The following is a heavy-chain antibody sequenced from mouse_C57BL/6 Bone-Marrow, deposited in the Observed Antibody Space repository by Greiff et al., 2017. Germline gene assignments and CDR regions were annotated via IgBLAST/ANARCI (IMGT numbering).Heavy chain of an antibody. CDR1: GFTFSSYA. CDR2: ISDAGSYT. V-gene: IGHV5-4*01. CDR3: ARGPFYEYVGAY. D-gene: IGHD2-4*01. Sequence: DVLLVESGGGLVKPGWSLKLSCAASGFTFSSYAMSWVRQTPEKRLEWVATISDAGSYTNYPENVKGRFTISRENAKNNLSMQMSHLKSEDTAMYYGARGPFYEYVGAYWGQGALVTVSA. J-gene: IGHJ3*01.